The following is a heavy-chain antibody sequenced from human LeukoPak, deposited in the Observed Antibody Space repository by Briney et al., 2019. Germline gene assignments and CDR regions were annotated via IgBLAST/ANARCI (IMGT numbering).Heavy chain of an antibody. Sequence: SETLSLTCAVYGGSFSGYYWSWIRQPPGKGLDWIGEINHSGSTNYNPSLKSRVTISVHPSKNQFSLKLSSVTAADTAVYYCARGPRRLRITMVRGANNPFDYWGQGTLVTVSS. CDR3: ARGPRRLRITMVRGANNPFDY. D-gene: IGHD3-10*01. J-gene: IGHJ4*02. CDR2: INHSGST. CDR1: GGSFSGYY. V-gene: IGHV4-34*01.